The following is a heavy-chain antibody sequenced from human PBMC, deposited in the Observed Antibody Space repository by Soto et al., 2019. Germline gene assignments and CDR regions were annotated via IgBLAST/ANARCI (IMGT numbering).Heavy chain of an antibody. CDR1: GGSISSVGYY. D-gene: IGHD1-26*01. Sequence: QVQLQVSGPGLVKPSQTLSLTCTVSGGSISSVGYYWTWIRQYPGKGLEWIGYIYYSGNTYYNPSLKSRITTAVDRFKNHFSLKVSSVTAADTPVYFCARSRSGATSFDYWGQGAQLTVSS. CDR3: ARSRSGATSFDY. CDR2: IYYSGNT. V-gene: IGHV4-31*03. J-gene: IGHJ4*02.